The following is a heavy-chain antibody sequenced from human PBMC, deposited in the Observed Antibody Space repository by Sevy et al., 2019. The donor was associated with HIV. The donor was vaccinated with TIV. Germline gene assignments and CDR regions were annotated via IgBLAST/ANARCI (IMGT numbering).Heavy chain of an antibody. Sequence: GGSLRLSCAASGFRFSSYGMNWVRRAPGKGLEWVAFLPYDGSKEDYAASVKGRFTISRDNSKNTLYLQMNSLRAEDTAGYYCTKDMVTFGGIIANSPGGFDIWGQGTMVTVSS. CDR3: TKDMVTFGGIIANSPGGFDI. J-gene: IGHJ3*02. CDR2: LPYDGSKE. CDR1: GFRFSSYG. D-gene: IGHD3-16*02. V-gene: IGHV3-30*02.